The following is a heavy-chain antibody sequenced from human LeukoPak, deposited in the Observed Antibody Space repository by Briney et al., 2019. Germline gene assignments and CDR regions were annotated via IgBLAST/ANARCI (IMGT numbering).Heavy chain of an antibody. D-gene: IGHD2-15*01. CDR1: GGSFSGYY. J-gene: IGHJ4*02. Sequence: SETLSLTCAVYGGSFSGYYWGWIRQPPGKGLEWIGEINHSGSTNYNPSLKSRVTISVDTSKNQFSLKLSSVTAADTAVYYCARSIVVVVAATYFDYWGQGTLVTVSS. CDR3: ARSIVVVVAATYFDY. V-gene: IGHV4-34*01. CDR2: INHSGST.